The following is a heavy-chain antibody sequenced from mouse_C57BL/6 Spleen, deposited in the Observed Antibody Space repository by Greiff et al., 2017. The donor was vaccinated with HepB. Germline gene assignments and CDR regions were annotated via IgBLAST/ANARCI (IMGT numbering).Heavy chain of an antibody. Sequence: VQLQQPGAELVKPGASVKLSCKASGYTFTSYWMHWVKQRPGRGLEWIGMIDPNSGGTKYNEKVKSKATLTVDKTSSTVYMQLSSLTTEDSAVYYCAHRKLNWYFDVWGTGTTVTVSS. CDR3: AHRKLNWYFDV. J-gene: IGHJ1*03. V-gene: IGHV1-72*01. CDR2: IDPNSGGT. D-gene: IGHD3-2*02. CDR1: GYTFTSYW.